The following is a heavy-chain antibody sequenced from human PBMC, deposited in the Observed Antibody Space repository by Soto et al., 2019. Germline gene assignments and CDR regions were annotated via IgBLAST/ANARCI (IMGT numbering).Heavy chain of an antibody. D-gene: IGHD7-27*01. J-gene: IGHJ5*02. Sequence: EVQLVESGGGLVQPGGSLRLGCEVSGFTVGSAWMNWVRQAPGKGLVWVGRIKSKVDGATTDYAEPVKGRFTISIDDSKNTLYLQMASLTTEDTAVYYRTSAPQRALTGEMARSWGQGTLVTVSS. CDR1: GFTVGSAW. CDR3: TSAPQRALTGEMARS. CDR2: IKSKVDGATT. V-gene: IGHV3-15*07.